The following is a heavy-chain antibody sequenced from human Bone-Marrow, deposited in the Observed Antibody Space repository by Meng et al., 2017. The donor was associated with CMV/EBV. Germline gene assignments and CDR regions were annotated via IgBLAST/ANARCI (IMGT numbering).Heavy chain of an antibody. CDR3: ASGGVSHRPSIAARRGFGDWFDP. V-gene: IGHV1-69*05. J-gene: IGHJ5*02. CDR2: VIPIFGTA. Sequence: SVKVSCKASGGTFSSYAISWVRQAPGQGLEWMGGVIPIFGTANYAQKFQGRVTITTDESTRTAYMELSSLRSEDTAVYYCASGGVSHRPSIAARRGFGDWFDPWGQGTLVTVSS. CDR1: GGTFSSYA. D-gene: IGHD6-6*01.